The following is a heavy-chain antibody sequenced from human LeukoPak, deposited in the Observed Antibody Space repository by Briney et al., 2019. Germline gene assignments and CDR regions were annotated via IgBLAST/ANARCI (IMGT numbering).Heavy chain of an antibody. Sequence: GASVKVSCKASGYTFTSYGISWVRQAPGQGLEWMGWISAYNGNTNYAQKLQGRVTMTTDTSTSTAYMELRRLRSDDTAVYYCARDRPSYYYDTTSPLGYWGQGNLVTVSS. CDR3: ARDRPSYYYDTTSPLGY. CDR1: GYTFTSYG. V-gene: IGHV1-18*01. J-gene: IGHJ4*02. CDR2: ISAYNGNT. D-gene: IGHD3-22*01.